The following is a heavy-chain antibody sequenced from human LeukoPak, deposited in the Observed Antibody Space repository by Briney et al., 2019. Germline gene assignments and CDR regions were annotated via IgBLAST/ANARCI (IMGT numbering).Heavy chain of an antibody. J-gene: IGHJ6*04. CDR1: ADSMSDYD. CDR3: ARDPMAMTDV. D-gene: IGHD5-24*01. Sequence: PSETLSLTCKVSADSMSDYDWSWIRQPAGKGLEWIGRISDSGSINYNPSLKSRITMSVDTSKKQFSLKLSSVTAADTAVYCCARDPMAMTDVWGKGTTVTVSS. CDR2: ISDSGSI. V-gene: IGHV4-4*07.